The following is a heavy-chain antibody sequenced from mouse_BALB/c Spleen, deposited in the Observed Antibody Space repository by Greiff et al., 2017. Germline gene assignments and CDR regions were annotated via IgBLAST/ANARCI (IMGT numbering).Heavy chain of an antibody. CDR3: ASGITTVVADY. D-gene: IGHD1-1*01. J-gene: IGHJ2*01. CDR1: GYTFTSYW. Sequence: VKLMESGPELVRPGASVKLSCKASGYTFTSYWMNWVKQRPEQGLEWIGRIDPYDSETHYNQKFKDKAILTVDKSSSTAYMQLSSLTSEDSAVYYCASGITTVVADYWGQGTTLTVSS. V-gene: IGHV1-74*01. CDR2: IDPYDSET.